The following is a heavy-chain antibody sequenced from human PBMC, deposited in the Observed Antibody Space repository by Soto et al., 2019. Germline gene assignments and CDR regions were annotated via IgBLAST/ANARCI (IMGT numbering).Heavy chain of an antibody. V-gene: IGHV3-21*01. CDR2: ISAGSTYI. CDR3: ARTSAWDYFDP. J-gene: IGHJ5*02. D-gene: IGHD1-7*01. CDR1: GFTFSDYA. Sequence: GGSLRLSCAASGFTFSDYAMNWVRQAPGKGLEWVSYISAGSTYIYYADSVKGRFTFTRDNAKNSLYLHMNSLRAEDTALYYCARTSAWDYFDPWGQGTPVTVSS.